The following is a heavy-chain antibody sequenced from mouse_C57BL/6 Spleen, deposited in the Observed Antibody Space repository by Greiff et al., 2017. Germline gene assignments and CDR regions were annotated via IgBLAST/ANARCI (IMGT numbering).Heavy chain of an antibody. CDR1: GYAFSSYW. J-gene: IGHJ4*01. D-gene: IGHD1-1*01. CDR2: IYPGDGDT. Sequence: VQLQQSGAELVKPGASVEISCKASGYAFSSYWMNWVKQRPGKGLEWIGQIYPGDGDTNYNGKFKGKATLTADKSSSTAYMQLSSLTSEDSAVYFCARKTTVGGYYAMDYWGQGTSVTVSS. CDR3: ARKTTVGGYYAMDY. V-gene: IGHV1-80*01.